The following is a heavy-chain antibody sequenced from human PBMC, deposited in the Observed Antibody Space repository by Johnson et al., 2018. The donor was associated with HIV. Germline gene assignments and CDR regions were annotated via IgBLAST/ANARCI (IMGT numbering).Heavy chain of an antibody. CDR3: ARGFLTGTPSDAFDI. Sequence: EQLVESGGGVVQPGRSLRLSCAASGFTFSSYWMSWVRQAPGKGLEWVANIKQDGSEKYYVDSVKGRFTISRDNSKNTLYLQMNSLRTEDTAVYYSARGFLTGTPSDAFDIWGQGTMVTVSS. CDR2: IKQDGSEK. V-gene: IGHV3-7*02. J-gene: IGHJ3*02. D-gene: IGHD1-1*01. CDR1: GFTFSSYW.